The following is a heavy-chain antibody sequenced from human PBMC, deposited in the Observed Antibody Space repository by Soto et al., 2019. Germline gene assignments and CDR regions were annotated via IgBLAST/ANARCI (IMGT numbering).Heavy chain of an antibody. CDR3: ARQNTFGEFDY. CDR1: GFIVSSKY. D-gene: IGHD3-10*01. V-gene: IGHV3-53*01. CDR2: IYSGGNT. J-gene: IGHJ4*02. Sequence: PGGSLRLSCAASGFIVSSKYMSWVRQAPGKGLEWVSVIYSGGNTYYADSVKGRFTISRDDSKDTVFLQMNSLRAEDTAVYYCARQNTFGEFDYWGQGTLVTVS.